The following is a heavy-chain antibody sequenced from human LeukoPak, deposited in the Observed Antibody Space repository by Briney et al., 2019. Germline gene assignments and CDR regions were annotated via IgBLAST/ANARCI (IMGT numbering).Heavy chain of an antibody. CDR1: GGSISSYY. Sequence: PSVTLSLTCTVSGGSISSYYWSWIRQPPGKGLEWIGYIYYSGGTNYNPSLKSRVTISVDTSKNQFSLKLSSVTAADTAVYYCARETYYYDSSGYWPSWYFDLWGRGTLVTVSS. CDR2: IYYSGGT. J-gene: IGHJ2*01. D-gene: IGHD3-22*01. V-gene: IGHV4-59*01. CDR3: ARETYYYDSSGYWPSWYFDL.